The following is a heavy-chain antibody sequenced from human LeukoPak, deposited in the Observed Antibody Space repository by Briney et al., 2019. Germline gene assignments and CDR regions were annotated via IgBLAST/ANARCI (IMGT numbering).Heavy chain of an antibody. CDR2: ISGDGGST. V-gene: IGHV3-43*02. CDR3: AKDLAMVVTLYYYYMDV. D-gene: IGHD4-23*01. J-gene: IGHJ6*03. CDR1: GFTFDDYA. Sequence: GSLRLSCAASGFTFDDYAMHWVRQAPGKGLERVSLISGDGGSTYYADSVKGRFTISRDNSKNSLYLQMNSLRTEDTALYYCAKDLAMVVTLYYYYMDVWGKGTTVTVSS.